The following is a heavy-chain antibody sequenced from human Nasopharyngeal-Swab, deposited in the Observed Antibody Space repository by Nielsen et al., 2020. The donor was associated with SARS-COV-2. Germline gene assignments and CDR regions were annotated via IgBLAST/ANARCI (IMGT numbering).Heavy chain of an antibody. V-gene: IGHV3-30*04. CDR1: GFTFSSYA. Sequence: GESLKISCAASGFTFSSYAMHWVRQAPGKGLEWVAVISYDGSNKYYADSVKGRFTISRDNSKNTLYLQMNSLRAEDTAVHYCARVENSYGPLGDDYWGQGTLVTVSS. CDR2: ISYDGSNK. D-gene: IGHD5-18*01. J-gene: IGHJ4*02. CDR3: ARVENSYGPLGDDY.